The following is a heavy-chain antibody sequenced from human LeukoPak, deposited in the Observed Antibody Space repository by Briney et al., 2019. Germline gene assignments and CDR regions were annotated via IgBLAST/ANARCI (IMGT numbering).Heavy chain of an antibody. D-gene: IGHD3/OR15-3a*01. V-gene: IGHV1-69*13. CDR1: GGTFSSYA. CDR2: IIPIFGTA. CDR3: AGPPPRGSRWTYYYYYMDV. J-gene: IGHJ6*03. Sequence: ASVKVSCKASGGTFSSYAISWVRQAPGQGLEWMGGIIPIFGTANYAQKFQGRVTITADESTSTAYMELRSLRSEDTAVYYCAGPPPRGSRWTYYYYYMDVWGKGTTVTISS.